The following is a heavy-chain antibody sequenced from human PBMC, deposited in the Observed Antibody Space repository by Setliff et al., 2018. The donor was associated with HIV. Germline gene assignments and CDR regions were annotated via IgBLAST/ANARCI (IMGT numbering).Heavy chain of an antibody. Sequence: ASVKVSCKSSGYTFTAYYLHWVRQAPGQGLEWMGWINPNSGDTAYAQKFQGRVTMTRVTSISTAYMELTRLTSDDTAVYYCARVTVSGRGLHFWGQGTMVTVSS. D-gene: IGHD4-4*01. CDR3: ARVTVSGRGLHF. CDR2: INPNSGDT. V-gene: IGHV1-2*02. CDR1: GYTFTAYY. J-gene: IGHJ4*02.